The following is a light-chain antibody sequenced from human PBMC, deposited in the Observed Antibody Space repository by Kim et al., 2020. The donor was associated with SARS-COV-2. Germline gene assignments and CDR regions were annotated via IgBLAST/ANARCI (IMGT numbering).Light chain of an antibody. CDR1: QGSSSS. V-gene: IGKV1-9*01. Sequence: SAAVGSGVRIPGRARQGSSSSFAWYQQRPGKAPKLLIYAASSVQSGVPSSFSGGGSGTEFTVTISSLRPEGCATYYCQQLNTYPFTFGQEAKLEIK. CDR3: QQLNTYPFT. J-gene: IGKJ2*01. CDR2: AAS.